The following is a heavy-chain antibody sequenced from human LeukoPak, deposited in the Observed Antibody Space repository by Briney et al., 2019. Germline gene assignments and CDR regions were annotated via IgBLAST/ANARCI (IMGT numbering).Heavy chain of an antibody. J-gene: IGHJ4*02. CDR2: IYYSGST. CDR3: ARHVQGIEGYFDY. V-gene: IGHV4-39*01. Sequence: KTSETLSLTCTVSDGSISSSSYYWGWIRQPPGKGLEWIGSIYYSGSTYYNPSLKSRVTISVDTSKNQFSLKLSSVTAADTAVYHCARHVQGIEGYFDYWGQGTLVTVSS. CDR1: DGSISSSSYY. D-gene: IGHD3-10*01.